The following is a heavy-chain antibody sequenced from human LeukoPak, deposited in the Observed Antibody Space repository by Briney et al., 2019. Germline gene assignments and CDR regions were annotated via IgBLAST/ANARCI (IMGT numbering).Heavy chain of an antibody. J-gene: IGHJ4*02. V-gene: IGHV4-59*08. CDR3: ARHGLLRFLEWLFPPDY. CDR1: GGSLSGFY. Sequence: SETLSLTCTVSGGSLSGFYWSWIRQPPGKGLEWIGYVYYSGSTTYNPSLKSRVTISVDTSKNQFSLKLSSVTAADTAVYYCARHGLLRFLEWLFPPDYWGQGTLVTVSS. D-gene: IGHD3-3*01. CDR2: VYYSGST.